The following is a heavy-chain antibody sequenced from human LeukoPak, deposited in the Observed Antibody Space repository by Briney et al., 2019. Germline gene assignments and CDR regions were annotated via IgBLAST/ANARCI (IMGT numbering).Heavy chain of an antibody. J-gene: IGHJ4*02. Sequence: RASVKVSCKASGYTFTGYYMHWVRQAPGQGLEWMGWINPNSGGTNYAQKFQGRVTMTRDTSISTAYMELSRLRSDDTAVYYCARASSGYYSKYYFDYWGQGTLVTVSS. CDR1: GYTFTGYY. V-gene: IGHV1-2*02. CDR3: ARASSGYYSKYYFDY. D-gene: IGHD3-22*01. CDR2: INPNSGGT.